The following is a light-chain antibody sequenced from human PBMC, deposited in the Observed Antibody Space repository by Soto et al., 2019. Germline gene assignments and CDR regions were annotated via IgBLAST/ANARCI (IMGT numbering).Light chain of an antibody. V-gene: IGKV3-20*01. J-gene: IGKJ5*01. Sequence: ELVLTQSPATLSLSPGERATLSCSASQSVIANYLAWYQQKPGQAPRLLIYRASSRATGIPDRFSGTGSGTDFTLTISRVEPEDFAVYYCQQYGTAPINFGQGTRLEIK. CDR1: QSVIANY. CDR2: RAS. CDR3: QQYGTAPIN.